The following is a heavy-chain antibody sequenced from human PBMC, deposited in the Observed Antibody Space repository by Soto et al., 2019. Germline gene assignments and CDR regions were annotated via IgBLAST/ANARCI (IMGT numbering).Heavy chain of an antibody. Sequence: PGESLQISCQGSGYTFSNHWINWVRLVPGKGLEWMGIIFPRDSDTRYSPSLQGQVIISVDKSTNTAYLQWTRLTASDTAIYYCAKSIEGGPMDVWGQGTTVTVSS. CDR1: GYTFSNHW. CDR3: AKSIEGGPMDV. D-gene: IGHD1-26*01. V-gene: IGHV5-51*01. J-gene: IGHJ6*02. CDR2: IFPRDSDT.